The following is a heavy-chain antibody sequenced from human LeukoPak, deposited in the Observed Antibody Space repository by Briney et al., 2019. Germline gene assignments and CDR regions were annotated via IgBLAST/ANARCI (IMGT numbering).Heavy chain of an antibody. CDR2: TKQDGSEK. Sequence: GGSLRLSCAASGFSFNSYWMSWVRQAPGKGLGWVAYTKQDGSEKYYVDSVKGRFTISRDNAKNSLYLQMSSLRAEDTAVYYCARMKSGSYSFDYWGQGTLVAVSS. D-gene: IGHD1-26*01. V-gene: IGHV3-7*01. J-gene: IGHJ4*02. CDR1: GFSFNSYW. CDR3: ARMKSGSYSFDY.